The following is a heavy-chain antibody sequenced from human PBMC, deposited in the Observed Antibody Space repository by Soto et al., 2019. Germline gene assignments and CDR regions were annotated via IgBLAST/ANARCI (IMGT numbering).Heavy chain of an antibody. CDR2: IYYSGST. Sequence: SETLSLTCTVSGASIYNGNYYWSWIRQPPGKGLEWIGYIYYSGSTKYKPSLQSRVTISVDTSNNQFSLKLTSVTAADTAVYYCARVVAGDDLWSGYPFDYWGQGTLVTVSS. D-gene: IGHD3-3*01. CDR1: GASIYNGNYY. J-gene: IGHJ4*02. CDR3: ARVVAGDDLWSGYPFDY. V-gene: IGHV4-30-4*01.